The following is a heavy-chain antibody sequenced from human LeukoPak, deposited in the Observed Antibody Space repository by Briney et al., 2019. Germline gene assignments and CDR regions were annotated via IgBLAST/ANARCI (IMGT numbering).Heavy chain of an antibody. J-gene: IGHJ5*02. Sequence: GGSLRLSCAASGFTFSDYYMSWIRQAPGKGLEWVSYISSSGSTIYYADSVKGRFTISRDNAKNSLYLQMNSLRAEDTAVYYCARTPATHTVTTTNWFDPWGQGTPVTVSS. V-gene: IGHV3-11*01. CDR3: ARTPATHTVTTTNWFDP. CDR2: ISSSGSTI. CDR1: GFTFSDYY. D-gene: IGHD4-11*01.